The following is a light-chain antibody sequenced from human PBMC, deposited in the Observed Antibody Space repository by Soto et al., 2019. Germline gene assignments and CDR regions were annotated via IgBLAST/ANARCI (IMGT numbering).Light chain of an antibody. J-gene: IGKJ5*01. CDR1: QSISSNY. Sequence: NVLTQSPGTLSLSPGEGATLSCRASQSISSNYLAWYQQKPGQAPRLLIYDISTRAAAIPARFSGSGSGTDFTLTVSSLEPEDFALYYCQQRSNRITFGQGTRLEIK. V-gene: IGKV3-11*01. CDR2: DIS. CDR3: QQRSNRIT.